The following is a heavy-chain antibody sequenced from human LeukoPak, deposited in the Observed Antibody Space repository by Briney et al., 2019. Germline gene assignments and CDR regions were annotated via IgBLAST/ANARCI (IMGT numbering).Heavy chain of an antibody. D-gene: IGHD3-22*01. V-gene: IGHV1-18*01. J-gene: IGHJ6*03. CDR2: ISAYNGNT. Sequence: VASVKVSCKASGYTFTSYGISWVRQAPGQGLEWMGWISAYNGNTNYAQKLQGRVTMTTDTSTSTAYMELRSLRSDDTAVYYCARIVLYYYDSSGYQYYYYYYMDVWGKGTTVTISS. CDR3: ARIVLYYYDSSGYQYYYYYYMDV. CDR1: GYTFTSYG.